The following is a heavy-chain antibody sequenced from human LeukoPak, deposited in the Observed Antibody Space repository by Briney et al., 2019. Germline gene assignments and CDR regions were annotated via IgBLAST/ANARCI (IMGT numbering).Heavy chain of an antibody. CDR3: SKHSASDGFDV. Sequence: GGSLRLSCAASGFTVSNNYMSWVRQAPGKGLEWVSVIYSGDNTYYADSVKGRFTISRDNSKNTLYLQLNSLRAEDTAVYYCSKHSASDGFDVWGQGTMVTVSS. D-gene: IGHD2-15*01. CDR2: IYSGDNT. J-gene: IGHJ3*01. V-gene: IGHV3-66*04. CDR1: GFTVSNNY.